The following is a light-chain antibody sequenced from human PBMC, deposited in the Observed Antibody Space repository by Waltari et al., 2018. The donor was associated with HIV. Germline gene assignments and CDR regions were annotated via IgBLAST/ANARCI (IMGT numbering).Light chain of an antibody. J-gene: IGLJ1*01. CDR3: LSADSSGTYV. Sequence: SSELTQPPPVPVSPRQTARITSSGNASPKTDTTWFQQKPGQAPVVVIHKNTERPSGIPERFSASRSGTTVTLTITGVQTDDEADYYCLSADSSGTYVFGPGTTVTVL. CDR2: KNT. V-gene: IGLV3-25*03. CDR1: ASPKTD.